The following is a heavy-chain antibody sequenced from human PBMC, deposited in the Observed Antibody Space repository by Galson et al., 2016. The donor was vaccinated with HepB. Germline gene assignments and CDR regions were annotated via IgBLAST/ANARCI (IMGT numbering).Heavy chain of an antibody. V-gene: IGHV3-53*01. CDR2: IYGAGST. J-gene: IGHJ4*02. Sequence: SLRLSCAASGFTVSRNYMSWVRQAPGKGLEWVSLIYGAGSTYYADSVKGRLTTSRDNSKNTLYLQLDSLRAEDTAVYYCAKDGGYCSDATCYYRNSWGQGTLVTVSS. D-gene: IGHD2-15*01. CDR3: AKDGGYCSDATCYYRNS. CDR1: GFTVSRNY.